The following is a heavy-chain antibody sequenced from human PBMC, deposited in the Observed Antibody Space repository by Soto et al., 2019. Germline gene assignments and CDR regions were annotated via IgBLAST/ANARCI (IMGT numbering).Heavy chain of an antibody. CDR1: GGSISSGSYY. Sequence: QVQLQESGPGLVKPSLTLSLTCTVSGGSISSGSYYWSWIRQLPGKGLEWIGYIYYSGSTYYNPSLKSRVTISVDTSKNQFSLKLNSVTAADTAVYYCATRTDYYYGSGSLGGMDVWGQGTTVTVSS. D-gene: IGHD3-10*01. J-gene: IGHJ6*02. V-gene: IGHV4-31*03. CDR3: ATRTDYYYGSGSLGGMDV. CDR2: IYYSGST.